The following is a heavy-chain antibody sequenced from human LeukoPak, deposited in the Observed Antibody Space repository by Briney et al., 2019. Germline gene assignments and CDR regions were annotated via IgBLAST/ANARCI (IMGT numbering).Heavy chain of an antibody. CDR1: GFTFSDYS. CDR3: AKNRGATAGTFDY. CDR2: ISSSGNTI. V-gene: IGHV3-11*01. D-gene: IGHD2/OR15-2a*01. J-gene: IGHJ4*02. Sequence: GGSLRLSCAASGFTFSDYSMTWVRQAPGKGLEWVSYISSSGNTIYYADSVKGRFTISRDNARNSLHLQMNSLRADDTAVYYCAKNRGATAGTFDYWGPGTLVTVSS.